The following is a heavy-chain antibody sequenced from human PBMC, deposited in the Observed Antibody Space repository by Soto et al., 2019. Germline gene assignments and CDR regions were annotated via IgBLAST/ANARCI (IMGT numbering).Heavy chain of an antibody. V-gene: IGHV1-69*08. CDR1: GGTFSSYT. D-gene: IGHD4-17*01. Sequence: SVKLSCKASGGTFSSYTISSLRQTPGQWLEWVGRIIPLLDKPNYAQKLQGRVTITADKATSTAYMELSSLRSEDTAVYYCARAVRAVTTRAYYYYYMDVRGKETTVTVSS. J-gene: IGHJ6*03. CDR3: ARAVRAVTTRAYYYYYMDV. CDR2: IIPLLDKP.